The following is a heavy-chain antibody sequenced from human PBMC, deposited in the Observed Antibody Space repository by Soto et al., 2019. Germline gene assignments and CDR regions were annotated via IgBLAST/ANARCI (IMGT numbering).Heavy chain of an antibody. Sequence: QVLLELTGAEVRRPGASVKISCQASGDTFSNYHMHWVRQAPGQGLEWMGMIDPDNGRTKFAQSLQGRVTMTRDTSTNSVYMELRALKSEDTAIYFCTRMSRSFDYWGQGSHVTVSS. V-gene: IGHV1-46*03. CDR3: TRMSRSFDY. CDR1: GDTFSNYH. CDR2: IDPDNGRT. J-gene: IGHJ4*02.